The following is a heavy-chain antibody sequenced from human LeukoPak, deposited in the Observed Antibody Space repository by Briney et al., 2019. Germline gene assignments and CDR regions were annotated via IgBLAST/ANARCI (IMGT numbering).Heavy chain of an antibody. CDR3: ATDSVGSGWYLVEDAFDI. CDR2: FDPEDGET. J-gene: IGHJ3*02. Sequence: ASVKVSCKVSGYTLTELSMHWVRQAPGKGLEWMGGFDPEDGETIYAQKFQGRVTMTEDTSTDTAYMELSSLRSEDTAVYYCATDSVGSGWYLVEDAFDIWGQGTMVTVSS. V-gene: IGHV1-24*01. D-gene: IGHD6-19*01. CDR1: GYTLTELS.